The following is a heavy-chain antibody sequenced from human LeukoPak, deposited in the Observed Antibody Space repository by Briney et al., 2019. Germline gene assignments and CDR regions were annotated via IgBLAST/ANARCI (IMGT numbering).Heavy chain of an antibody. CDR2: INPSGGST. V-gene: IGHV1-46*01. CDR3: AKDKVERIRFFDWLFVFDY. CDR1: GYTFTSYY. J-gene: IGHJ4*02. Sequence: ASVKVSCKASGYTFTSYYMHWVRQAPGQGLEWMGIINPSGGSTSYAQKFQGRVTMTRDTSTSTVYMELSSLRSEDTAVYYCAKDKVERIRFFDWLFVFDYWGQGTLVTVSS. D-gene: IGHD3-9*01.